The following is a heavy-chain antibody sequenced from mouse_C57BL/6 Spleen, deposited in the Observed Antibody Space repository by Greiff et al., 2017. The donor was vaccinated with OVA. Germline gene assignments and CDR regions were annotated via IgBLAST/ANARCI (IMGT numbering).Heavy chain of an antibody. J-gene: IGHJ1*03. CDR2: INPNNGGT. D-gene: IGHD1-1*01. CDR3: ARDYYGSSHWYFDV. CDR1: GYTFTDYN. Sequence: VQLQQSGPELVKPGASVKIPCKASGYTFTDYNMDWVKQSHGKSLEWIGDINPNNGGTIYNQKFKGKATLTVDKSSSTAYMELRSLTSEDTAVYYGARDYYGSSHWYFDVWGTGTTVTVSS. V-gene: IGHV1-18*01.